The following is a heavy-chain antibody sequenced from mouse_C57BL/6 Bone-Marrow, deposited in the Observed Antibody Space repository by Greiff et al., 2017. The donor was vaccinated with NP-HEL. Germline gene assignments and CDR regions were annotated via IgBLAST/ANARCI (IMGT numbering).Heavy chain of an antibody. V-gene: IGHV1-83*01. CDR1: YTFTDYYM. CDR3: KLYYDYDWFAY. CDR2: YPGSGNTY. Sequence: VQLQQSGPELVKPGASVKMSCKASGYTFTDYYMHWVKQKPGKGLEWIGDIYPGSGNTYYNEKFKGKATLTADTSSSTAYMQLSSLTSEDSAVYFCDKLYYDYDWFAYWGQGTLVTVSA. J-gene: IGHJ3*01. D-gene: IGHD2-4*01.